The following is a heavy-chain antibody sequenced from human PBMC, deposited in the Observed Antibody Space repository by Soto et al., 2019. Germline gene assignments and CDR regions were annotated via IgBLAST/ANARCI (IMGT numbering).Heavy chain of an antibody. J-gene: IGHJ4*02. Sequence: SVKVSCKASGGTFSSYAISWVRQAPGQGLEWMGGIIPIFGTANYAQKFQGRVTITADKSTSTAYMELSSLRSEDTAVYYCAREESSGWYFLFDYWGQGTLVTVS. D-gene: IGHD6-19*01. V-gene: IGHV1-69*06. CDR2: IIPIFGTA. CDR1: GGTFSSYA. CDR3: AREESSGWYFLFDY.